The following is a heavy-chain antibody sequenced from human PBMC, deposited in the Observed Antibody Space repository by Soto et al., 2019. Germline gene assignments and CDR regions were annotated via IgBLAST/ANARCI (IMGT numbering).Heavy chain of an antibody. CDR1: GFTFTDYY. CDR2: ISDYGSTI. Sequence: QVQLVESGGGLVKPGGSLRLSCAASGFTFTDYYMTWIRQAPGKGLEWVSYISDYGSTIYYADSVKGRFTISRDNTRNSLYLQMNSLRVEDTAVYYCATESDARGAVWGQGTTVTVSS. CDR3: ATESDARGAV. D-gene: IGHD2-21*02. V-gene: IGHV3-11*01. J-gene: IGHJ6*02.